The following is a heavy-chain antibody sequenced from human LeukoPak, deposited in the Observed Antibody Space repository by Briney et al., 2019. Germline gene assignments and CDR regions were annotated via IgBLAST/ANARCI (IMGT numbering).Heavy chain of an antibody. CDR3: AKLSCGGDCYHDAFDI. Sequence: PGRSLRLSCAASGFTFSSYGMLWVRQAPGKGLEWVAVISYDGSNKYYADSVKGRFTISRDNSKNTLYLQMNSLRAEDTAVYYCAKLSCGGDCYHDAFDIWGQGTMVTVSS. CDR1: GFTFSSYG. J-gene: IGHJ3*02. V-gene: IGHV3-30*18. CDR2: ISYDGSNK. D-gene: IGHD2-21*02.